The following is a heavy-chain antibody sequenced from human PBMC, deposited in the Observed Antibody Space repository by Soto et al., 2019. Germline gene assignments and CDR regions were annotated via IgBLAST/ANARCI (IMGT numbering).Heavy chain of an antibody. D-gene: IGHD3-9*01. CDR3: AHAYDILTGCNWFDP. J-gene: IGHJ5*02. CDR1: GFSLSNSGVG. V-gene: IGHV2-5*02. CDR2: IYWDDDK. Sequence: SGPKLVNPTQTLTLNCTFSGFSLSNSGVGVGWIRQPPGKALEWLALIYWDDDKRYSPSLKSRLTITKDTSKNQVVLTMTNMDPVDTATYYCAHAYDILTGCNWFDPWGQGTQVTVSS.